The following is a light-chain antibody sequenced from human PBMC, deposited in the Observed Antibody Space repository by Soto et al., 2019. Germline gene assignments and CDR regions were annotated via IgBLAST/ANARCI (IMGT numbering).Light chain of an antibody. CDR3: SSYARSSTLV. V-gene: IGLV2-14*03. J-gene: IGLJ1*01. CDR1: SSDVGGYDF. CDR2: NVY. Sequence: QSALTQPASVSGSPGQSITISCTGTSSDVGGYDFVSWYEQHPGKAPKLIIYNVYYRPSGVSDRFSGSKSGNTASLTISGLQAEDEADYYCSSYARSSTLVVGTGTKLTVL.